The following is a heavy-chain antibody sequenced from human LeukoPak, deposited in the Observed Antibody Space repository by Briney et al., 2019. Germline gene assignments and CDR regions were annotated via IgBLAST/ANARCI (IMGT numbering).Heavy chain of an antibody. CDR1: GFTFSTYS. CDR3: ARVPADY. CDR2: ISGSSSYI. V-gene: IGHV3-21*01. D-gene: IGHD2-2*01. J-gene: IGHJ4*02. Sequence: GSLRLSCAASGFTFSTYSMNWVRQAPGKGLEWVSSISGSSSYIYYADSVKGRFTISRDNAKNSLYLQMNSLRAEDTAVYYCARVPADYWGQGTLVTVSS.